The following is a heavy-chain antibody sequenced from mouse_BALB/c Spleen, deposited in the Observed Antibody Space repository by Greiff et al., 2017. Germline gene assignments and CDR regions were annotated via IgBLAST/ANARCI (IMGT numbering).Heavy chain of an antibody. CDR3: ARDYGKGGDAMDY. CDR2: ISSGGSYT. V-gene: IGHV5-6*01. Sequence: EVQRVESGGDLVKPGGSLKLSCAASGFTFSSYGMSWVRQTPDKRLEWVATISSGGSYTYYPDRVKGRFTISRDNAKNTLYLQMSSLKSEDTAMYYCARDYGKGGDAMDYWGQGTSVTVSS. J-gene: IGHJ4*01. CDR1: GFTFSSYG. D-gene: IGHD2-1*01.